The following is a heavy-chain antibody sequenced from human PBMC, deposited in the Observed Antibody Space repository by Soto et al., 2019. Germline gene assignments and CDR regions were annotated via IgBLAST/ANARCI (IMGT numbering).Heavy chain of an antibody. D-gene: IGHD4-4*01. J-gene: IGHJ5*02. CDR3: ARVRNDYNNYWFDP. V-gene: IGHV4-31*11. CDR2: IYYNGST. Sequence: SETLSLTCAVSGGSITSGGYYWSWIRHHPGRGLEWIASIYYNGSTYHNPSLKSRVTISAGTSENQFSLRLSSVTTADTAVYYCARVRNDYNNYWFDPWGQGSLVTVSS. CDR1: GGSITSGGYY.